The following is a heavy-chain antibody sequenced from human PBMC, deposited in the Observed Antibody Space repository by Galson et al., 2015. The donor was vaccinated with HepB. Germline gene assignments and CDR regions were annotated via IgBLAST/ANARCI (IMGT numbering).Heavy chain of an antibody. J-gene: IGHJ4*02. CDR2: ISTSSSYI. D-gene: IGHD3-22*01. CDR1: GFTFNTYG. V-gene: IGHV3-21*06. CDR3: ARDSGPPNHRFTLRPPLPHSFFDS. Sequence: SLRLSCAASGFTFNTYGMNWVRQAPGKGLEWVSFISTSSSYISYADSVKGRFTISRDNAKNSLYLRMNSLRAEDTALYYCARDSGPPNHRFTLRPPLPHSFFDSWGQGTLVTVSS.